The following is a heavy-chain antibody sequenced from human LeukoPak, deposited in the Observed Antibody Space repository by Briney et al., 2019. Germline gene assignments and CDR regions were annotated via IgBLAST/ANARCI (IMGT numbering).Heavy chain of an antibody. J-gene: IGHJ4*02. CDR1: GFTFSSYA. CDR2: ISGSGGST. Sequence: PGGSLRLSCAASGFTFSSYAMSWVRQAPGKGLEWVSAISGSGGSTYYADSVKGRFTISRDNSKNTLYLQINSLRAEDTAVYHCAELEYQLLGKFDYWGQGTLVTVSS. V-gene: IGHV3-23*01. CDR3: AELEYQLLGKFDY. D-gene: IGHD2-2*01.